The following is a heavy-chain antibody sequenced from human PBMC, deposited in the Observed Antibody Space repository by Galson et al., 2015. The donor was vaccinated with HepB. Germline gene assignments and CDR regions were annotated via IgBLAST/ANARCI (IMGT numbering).Heavy chain of an antibody. CDR3: TRQNRPAGCSGGSCYSVGRYYYGMDV. CDR2: IRSKANSYAT. V-gene: IGHV3-73*01. CDR1: GFTFSGSA. D-gene: IGHD2-15*01. J-gene: IGHJ6*02. Sequence: SLRLSCAASGFTFSGSAMHWVRQASGKGLEWVGRIRSKANSYATAYAASVKGRFTISRDDSKNTAYLQMNSLKTEDTAVYYCTRQNRPAGCSGGSCYSVGRYYYGMDVWGQGTTVTVSS.